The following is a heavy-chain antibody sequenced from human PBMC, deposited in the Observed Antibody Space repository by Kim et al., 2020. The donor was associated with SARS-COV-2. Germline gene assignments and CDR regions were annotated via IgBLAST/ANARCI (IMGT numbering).Heavy chain of an antibody. CDR1: GFTFSNYG. CDR3: CDYPGSGSHFSY. D-gene: IGHD3-10*01. CDR2: FTGDGLT. V-gene: IGHV3-23*01. Sequence: GGSLRLSCAASGFTFSNYGMTWVRQTPGKGLEWVSSFTGDGLTHYADSVKGRFTISRDNSKNMLYLQMNSLRAEDTAVDYWCDYPGSGSHFSYWGQGTLVTVSS. J-gene: IGHJ4*02.